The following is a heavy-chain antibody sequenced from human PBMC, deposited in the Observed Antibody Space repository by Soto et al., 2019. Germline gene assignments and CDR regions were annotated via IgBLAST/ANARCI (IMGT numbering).Heavy chain of an antibody. CDR1: GGSIGSTIYY. D-gene: IGHD3-16*02. CDR3: ARHLSTYDYIWGSYRPYYFDY. Sequence: QLQLQESGPGLVKPSETLSLTCTVSGGSIGSTIYYWGWIRQPPGKGLEWIGSIYYSGSTYFNPSLKSRVTISVDTSKSQCSLRLTSVTAADTAVYYCARHLSTYDYIWGSYRPYYFDYWGQGTLVTVSS. V-gene: IGHV4-39*01. J-gene: IGHJ4*02. CDR2: IYYSGST.